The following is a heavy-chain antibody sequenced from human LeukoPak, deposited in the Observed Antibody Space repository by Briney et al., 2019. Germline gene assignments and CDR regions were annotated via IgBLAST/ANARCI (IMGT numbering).Heavy chain of an antibody. J-gene: IGHJ4*02. CDR3: ARAPYGDYYFDY. V-gene: IGHV3-21*01. CDR2: ISSSSSYI. D-gene: IGHD4-17*01. Sequence: GGSLRLSCAASGFTFSSYSMNWDRQAPGKGLEWVSSISSSSSYIYYADSVKGRFTISRDNAKNSLYLQMNSLRAEDTAVYYCARAPYGDYYFDYWGQGTLVTVSS. CDR1: GFTFSSYS.